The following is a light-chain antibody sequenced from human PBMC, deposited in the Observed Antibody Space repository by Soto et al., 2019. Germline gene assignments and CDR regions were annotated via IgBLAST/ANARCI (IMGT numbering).Light chain of an antibody. CDR3: QESYSEYAFT. V-gene: IGKV1-39*01. CDR1: QSIFSY. CDR2: GVN. Sequence: DIQMTQSPSSLSASVGDRVTITCRSSQSIFSYLSWYQQKPGTAPKLLIYGVNNLESGVPSRFSGRGSGTDFTLTISSLQPVDSATYYCQESYSEYAFTFGGGTRVES. J-gene: IGKJ4*01.